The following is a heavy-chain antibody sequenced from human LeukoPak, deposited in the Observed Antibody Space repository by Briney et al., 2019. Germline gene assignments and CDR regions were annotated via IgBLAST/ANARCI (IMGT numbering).Heavy chain of an antibody. J-gene: IGHJ4*02. V-gene: IGHV3-11*01. CDR2: ISSSGSTI. CDR3: ARRYDRLLIPFYDY. Sequence: GGSLRLSCAASGFTFSDYYMSWIRQAPGKGLEWVSYISSSGSTIYYADSVKGRFTISRDNAKNSLYLQMNSLRAEDTAVYYCARRYDRLLIPFYDYWGQGTLVTVSS. CDR1: GFTFSDYY. D-gene: IGHD3-22*01.